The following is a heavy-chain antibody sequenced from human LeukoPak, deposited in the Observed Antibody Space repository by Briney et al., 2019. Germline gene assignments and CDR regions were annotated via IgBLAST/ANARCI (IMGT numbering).Heavy chain of an antibody. J-gene: IGHJ4*02. Sequence: SETLSLTCSVSGYSISSGYDWGWIRQSLEKGLEWIASIHFSGASYYNPSLKSRVTISVDTSKNKVSLKLTSVTAADTAVYYCARGNGDYWGQGTLVTVSS. CDR3: ARGNGDY. D-gene: IGHD4-11*01. CDR1: GYSISSGYD. CDR2: IHFSGAS. V-gene: IGHV4-38-2*02.